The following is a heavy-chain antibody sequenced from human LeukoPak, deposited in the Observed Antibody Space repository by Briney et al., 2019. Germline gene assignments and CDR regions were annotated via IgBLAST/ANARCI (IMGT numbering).Heavy chain of an antibody. J-gene: IGHJ4*02. CDR3: ARSDLYGDYPPGKY. D-gene: IGHD4-17*01. V-gene: IGHV4-61*10. Sequence: SETLSLTCTVSGDSISTGTYYWSWIRQPAGKGLEWIGQIMIGGNTDYNPSLKSRLTISLDTSKSQFSLRLSSVTAADTAVYYCARSDLYGDYPPGKYWGQGTLVTVSS. CDR1: GDSISTGTYY. CDR2: IMIGGNT.